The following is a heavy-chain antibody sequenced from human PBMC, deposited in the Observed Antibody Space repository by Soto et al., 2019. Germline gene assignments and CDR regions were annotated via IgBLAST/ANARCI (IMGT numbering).Heavy chain of an antibody. CDR2: IYYSGST. CDR3: ARAVVVVPAAMGMGYNWFDP. D-gene: IGHD2-2*01. CDR1: GGSISSGGYY. V-gene: IGHV4-31*03. J-gene: IGHJ5*02. Sequence: LSLTCTVSGGSISSGGYYWSWIRQHPGKGLEWIGYIYYSGSTYYNPSLKSRVTISVDTSRNQFSLKLSSVTAADTAVYYCARAVVVVPAAMGMGYNWFDPWGQGTLVTVSS.